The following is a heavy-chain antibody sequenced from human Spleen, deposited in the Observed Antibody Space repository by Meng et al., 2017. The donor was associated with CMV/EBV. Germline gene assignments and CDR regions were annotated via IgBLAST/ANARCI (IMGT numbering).Heavy chain of an antibody. CDR3: AKMTTAQWLIFN. CDR2: IYTDGSRS. V-gene: IGHV3-23*03. CDR1: GFTFSSYP. Sequence: CVASGFTFSSYPMRWVRQAPGKGLELISIIYTDGSRSFHADSVKGRFTISRDNSKNTLYLQMNSLRAEDTAIYYCAKMTTAQWLIFNWGQGTLVTVSS. D-gene: IGHD6-19*01. J-gene: IGHJ4*02.